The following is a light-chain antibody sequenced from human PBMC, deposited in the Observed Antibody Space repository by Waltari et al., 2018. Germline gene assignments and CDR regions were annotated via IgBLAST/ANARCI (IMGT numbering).Light chain of an antibody. CDR3: QSIESSLSGVI. CDR1: SSNIGAAFY. CDR2: GNT. V-gene: IGLV1-40*01. Sequence: QSVLTQPPSVSGAPGQRVTISCAGSSSNIGAAFYVHWYQQLPGTAPKLLIYGNTNRPSGVPDRFSGSKSGTSASLAITGLQAEDEADYYCQSIESSLSGVIFGGGTKLTVL. J-gene: IGLJ2*01.